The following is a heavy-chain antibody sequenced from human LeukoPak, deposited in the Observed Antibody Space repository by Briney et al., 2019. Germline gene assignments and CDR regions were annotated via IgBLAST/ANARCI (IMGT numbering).Heavy chain of an antibody. J-gene: IGHJ6*03. Sequence: GGSLRLSCKGSGYSFTSYWIGWVRQMPGKGLEWMGIIYSGDSDTRYSPSFQGQVTISADKSISTAYLQWSSLKASDTAIYYCARHFHHYYMDVWGKGTTVTVSS. V-gene: IGHV5-51*01. CDR3: ARHFHHYYMDV. CDR2: IYSGDSDT. CDR1: GYSFTSYW.